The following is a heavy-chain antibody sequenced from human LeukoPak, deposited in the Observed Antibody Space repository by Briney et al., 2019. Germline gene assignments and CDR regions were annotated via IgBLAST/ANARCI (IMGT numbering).Heavy chain of an antibody. CDR2: ISAYNGNT. CDR1: GYTFTSYD. D-gene: IGHD6-19*01. CDR3: AAGDSSGWLPDY. J-gene: IGHJ4*02. Sequence: ASVKVSCKASGYTFTSYDISWVRQAPGQGLEWMGWISAYNGNTNYAQKLQGRVTMTTDTSTSTAYMELRSLRSDDTAVYYCAAGDSSGWLPDYWGQGTLVTVSS. V-gene: IGHV1-18*01.